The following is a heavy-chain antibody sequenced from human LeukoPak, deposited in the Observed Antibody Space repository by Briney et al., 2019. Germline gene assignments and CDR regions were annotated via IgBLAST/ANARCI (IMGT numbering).Heavy chain of an antibody. V-gene: IGHV4-39*01. J-gene: IGHJ4*02. CDR1: GGSISSSSYY. CDR2: IYYSGST. D-gene: IGHD6-13*01. CDR3: ARQYSSSWVEY. Sequence: SETLSLTCTVSGGSISSSSYYWGWIRQPPGKGLEWIGSIYYSGSTYYNPSLKSRVTISVDTSKNQFSLKLSSVTAADTAVYYCARQYSSSWVEYWGQGTLVTVSS.